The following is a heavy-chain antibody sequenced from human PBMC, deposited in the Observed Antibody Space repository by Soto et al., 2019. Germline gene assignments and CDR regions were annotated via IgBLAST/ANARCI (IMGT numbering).Heavy chain of an antibody. CDR1: GFTFSSYA. Sequence: VGSLRLSCAASGFTFSSYAMSWVRQAPGKGLEWVSAISGSGGSIYYADSVKGRFTISRDNSKNTLYLQMNSLRAEDTAVYYCAKDGGEVPAAQVYYYYYGMDVWGHGTTVTVSS. CDR2: ISGSGGSI. D-gene: IGHD2-2*01. CDR3: AKDGGEVPAAQVYYYYYGMDV. V-gene: IGHV3-23*01. J-gene: IGHJ6*02.